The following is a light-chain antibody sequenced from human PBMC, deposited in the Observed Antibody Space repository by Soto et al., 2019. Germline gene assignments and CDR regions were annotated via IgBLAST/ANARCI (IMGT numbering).Light chain of an antibody. V-gene: IGKV1-8*01. CDR3: QQYYAYPIT. CDR1: QGISRY. CDR2: AAP. Sequence: IGMLQSPPSFSASTGDRVTTTCRASQGISRYLAWYQQKPGKAPKLLIYAAPTLQSGVPSRFSGSGSGTNFTLTISCLQSEDFAVYYCQQYYAYPITFGHGTRLEIK. J-gene: IGKJ5*01.